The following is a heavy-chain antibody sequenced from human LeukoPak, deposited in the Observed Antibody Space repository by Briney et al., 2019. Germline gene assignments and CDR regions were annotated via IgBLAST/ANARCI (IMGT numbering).Heavy chain of an antibody. V-gene: IGHV1-2*02. CDR1: GYTFTGYY. D-gene: IGHD6-13*01. CDR3: ARDQAIGCSWYPNFDY. J-gene: IGHJ4*02. CDR2: INPNSGGT. Sequence: ASVKVSCNASGYTFTGYYMHWVRQAPGQGLERMGWINPNSGGTNYAQKFQGRVTMTRDTSISTAYMELSRLRSDDTALYYCARDQAIGCSWYPNFDYWGQGTLVTVSP.